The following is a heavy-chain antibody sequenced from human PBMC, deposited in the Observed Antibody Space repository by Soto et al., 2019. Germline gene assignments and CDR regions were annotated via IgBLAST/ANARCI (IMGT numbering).Heavy chain of an antibody. CDR1: GGSITTGGYY. CDR3: ARTKCSGGSCYSRSLDY. J-gene: IGHJ4*02. CDR2: RYYSEST. D-gene: IGHD2-15*01. Sequence: PSETLSLTCTVSGGSITTGGYYWSWIRQLTGKGLEWIGHRYYSESTYYNPSLKSRVSISLDTSKNQFSLKLSFVTAADTAMYYCARTKCSGGSCYSRSLDYWGQGTPVTV. V-gene: IGHV4-31*03.